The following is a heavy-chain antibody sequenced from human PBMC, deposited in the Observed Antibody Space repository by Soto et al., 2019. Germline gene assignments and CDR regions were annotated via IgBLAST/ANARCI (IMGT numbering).Heavy chain of an antibody. Sequence: XATLSLTCGVIGGSLSVSYWTWIRPSPGKGLEWIGEIDSRVSTNYSPSLKSRITISLDTSKSQFSLRLSSLSSADTAMYYCASIRRHVGLRRGSHARGFDSWGQGTRVTVSS. V-gene: IGHV4-34*01. D-gene: IGHD3-16*01. CDR1: GGSLSVSY. J-gene: IGHJ4*02. CDR3: ASIRRHVGLRRGSHARGFDS. CDR2: IDSRVST.